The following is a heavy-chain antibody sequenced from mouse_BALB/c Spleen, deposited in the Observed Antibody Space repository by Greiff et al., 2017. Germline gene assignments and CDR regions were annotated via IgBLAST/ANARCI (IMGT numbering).Heavy chain of an antibody. V-gene: IGHV2-9*02. CDR1: GFSLTSYG. D-gene: IGHD4-1*01. CDR2: IWAGGST. Sequence: VQGVESGPGLVAPSQSLSITCTVSGFSLTSYGVHWVRQPPGKGLEWLGVIWAGGSTNYNSALMSRLSISKDNSKSQVFLKMNSLQTDDTAMYYCARDGLGGGFAYWGQGTLVTVSA. J-gene: IGHJ3*01. CDR3: ARDGLGGGFAY.